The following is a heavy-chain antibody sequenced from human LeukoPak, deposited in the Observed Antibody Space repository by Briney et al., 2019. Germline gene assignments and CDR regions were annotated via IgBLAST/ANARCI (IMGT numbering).Heavy chain of an antibody. CDR3: VRVHWGVFDY. J-gene: IGHJ4*02. Sequence: PGGSLRLSCAASGFTFSSYSMDWVRQAPGKGLEWIAYITGSSGTIYYADSVKGRFTISRDNAKNSLYLQMNSLRADDTAVYYCVRVHWGVFDYWGQGTLVTVSS. D-gene: IGHD3-16*01. V-gene: IGHV3-48*04. CDR2: ITGSSGTI. CDR1: GFTFSSYS.